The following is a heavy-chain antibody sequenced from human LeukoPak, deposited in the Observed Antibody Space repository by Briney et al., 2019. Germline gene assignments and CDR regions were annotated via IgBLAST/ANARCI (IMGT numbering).Heavy chain of an antibody. V-gene: IGHV3-48*01. D-gene: IGHD6-13*01. CDR2: ISSGSSII. CDR1: GFTFSTYS. Sequence: GGSLRLSCAASGFTFSTYSMNWVRQAPGKGLEWVSHISSGSSIIYYADSVKGRFTISRDNAKNSLYLQMNSLRAVDTAVYDCARGAQQRHFDYWGQGTLVTVSS. CDR3: ARGAQQRHFDY. J-gene: IGHJ4*02.